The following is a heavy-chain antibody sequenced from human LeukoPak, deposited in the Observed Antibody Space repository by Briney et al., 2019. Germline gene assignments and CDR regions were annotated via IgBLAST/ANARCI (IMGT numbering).Heavy chain of an antibody. CDR1: GGSFSGYY. CDR3: ARSPRNYDFWSGKPRGYYMDV. J-gene: IGHJ6*03. CDR2: INHSGST. Sequence: SETLSLTCAVYGGSFSGYYWSWIRQPPGKGLEWIGEINHSGSTNYNPSLKSRVTISVDTSKNQFSLKLSSVTAADTAVYYCARSPRNYDFWSGKPRGYYMDVWGKGTTVTVSS. D-gene: IGHD3-3*01. V-gene: IGHV4-34*01.